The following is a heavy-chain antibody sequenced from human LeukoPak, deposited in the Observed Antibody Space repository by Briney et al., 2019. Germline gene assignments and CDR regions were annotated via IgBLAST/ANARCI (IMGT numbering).Heavy chain of an antibody. CDR2: IYYSGST. CDR3: ARQVVPAAPDLYNWFDP. CDR1: GGSISSGGYY. D-gene: IGHD2-2*01. Sequence: PSQTLSLTCTVSGGSISSGGYYWSWLRQHPGKGLEWIGYIYYSGSTYYNPSLKSRVTISADTSKNQFSLKLSSVTAADTAVYYCARQVVPAAPDLYNWFDPWGQGTLVTVSS. V-gene: IGHV4-31*03. J-gene: IGHJ5*02.